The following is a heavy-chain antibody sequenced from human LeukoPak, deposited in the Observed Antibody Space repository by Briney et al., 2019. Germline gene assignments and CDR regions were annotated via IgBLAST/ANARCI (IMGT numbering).Heavy chain of an antibody. CDR1: GGSISSYY. J-gene: IGHJ6*03. V-gene: IGHV4-59*01. CDR3: TRGSIAYYYMDV. CDR2: IYYSGST. D-gene: IGHD3-22*01. Sequence: PSETLSLTCTVSGGSISSYYWSWIRQPPGKGLEWIGNIYYSGSTNYNPSLKSRVTISVGTSKNQFFLKLSSVTAADTAVYYFTRGSIAYYYMDVWGKGTTVTISS.